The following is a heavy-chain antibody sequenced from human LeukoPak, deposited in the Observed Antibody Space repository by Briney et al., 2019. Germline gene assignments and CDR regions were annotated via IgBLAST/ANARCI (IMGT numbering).Heavy chain of an antibody. CDR3: ARDCAGGSYSAGCKIYYYYGMDV. J-gene: IGHJ6*02. V-gene: IGHV1-2*02. CDR1: GYTFTGYY. CDR2: INPNSGGT. D-gene: IGHD1-26*01. Sequence: GASVKVSCKASGYTFTGYYMHRVRQAPGQGLEWMGWINPNSGGTNYAQKFQGRVTMTRDTSISTAYMELSRLRSDDTAVYYCARDCAGGSYSAGCKIYYYYGMDVWGQGTTVTVSS.